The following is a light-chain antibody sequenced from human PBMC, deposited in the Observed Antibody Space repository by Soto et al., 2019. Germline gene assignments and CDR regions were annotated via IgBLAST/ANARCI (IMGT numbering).Light chain of an antibody. CDR2: GAS. Sequence: DIQMTQSPSSLSAYLGDRVTITCRASQGISNYLAWYQQKPGRLPKLLLFGASTLQSGVPARFSGSGSGTLFTLTISDLRPEDFATYYCQQTYAAPLTFGGGTKVDIK. J-gene: IGKJ4*01. CDR3: QQTYAAPLT. CDR1: QGISNY. V-gene: IGKV1-27*01.